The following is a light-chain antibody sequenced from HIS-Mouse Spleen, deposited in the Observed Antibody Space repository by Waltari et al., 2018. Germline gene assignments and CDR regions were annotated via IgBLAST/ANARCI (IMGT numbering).Light chain of an antibody. CDR3: CSYAGSSTWV. CDR1: SSDLGSYQL. V-gene: IGLV2-23*01. Sequence: QSALTQPASVSGSPGQSITIPCTGTSSDLGSYQLFPWYQQQPGKAPKLMIYEGSKRPSWVSNRFSGSKSGNTASLTISGLQAEDEADYYCCSYAGSSTWVFGGGTKLTVL. CDR2: EGS. J-gene: IGLJ3*02.